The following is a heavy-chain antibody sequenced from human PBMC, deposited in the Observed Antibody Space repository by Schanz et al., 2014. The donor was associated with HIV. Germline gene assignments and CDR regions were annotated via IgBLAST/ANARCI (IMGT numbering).Heavy chain of an antibody. J-gene: IGHJ3*02. V-gene: IGHV3-23*01. Sequence: EVQLLESGGGLAQPGGSLRLSCAASGFTFSSYAMSWVRQAPGKGLEWVSAISGSSITYSADSVKGRFTISRDNSKNTLYLQMNSLRAEDTAVYYCARLPRYADAFDIWGQGTMVTVSS. CDR1: GFTFSSYA. D-gene: IGHD3-16*01. CDR2: ISGSSIT. CDR3: ARLPRYADAFDI.